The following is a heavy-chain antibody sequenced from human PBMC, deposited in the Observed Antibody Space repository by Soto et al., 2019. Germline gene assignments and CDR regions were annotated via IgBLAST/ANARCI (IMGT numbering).Heavy chain of an antibody. CDR1: GFTFSSYA. CDR3: AKDRSGSYQGWFDP. V-gene: IGHV3-23*01. J-gene: IGHJ5*02. Sequence: PGGSLRLSCAASGFTFSSYAMSWFRQAPVKGLEWVSAISGSGGSTYYADSVKGRFTISRDNSKNTLYLQMNSLRAEDTAVYYCAKDRSGSYQGWFDPWGQGTLVTVSS. D-gene: IGHD1-26*01. CDR2: ISGSGGST.